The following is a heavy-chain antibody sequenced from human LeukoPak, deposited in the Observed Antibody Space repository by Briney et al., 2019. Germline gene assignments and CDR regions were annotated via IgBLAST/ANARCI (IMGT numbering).Heavy chain of an antibody. CDR2: IYPGDSDT. D-gene: IGHD4-17*01. V-gene: IGHV5-51*01. CDR1: GYSFTSYW. Sequence: GESLKISCKGSGYSFTSYWIGWVRQMPGKGLGWMGIIYPGDSDTRYSPSFQGQVTISADKSISTAYLQWSSLKASDTAMYYCARSVTTVTTTLDYWGQGTLVTVSS. J-gene: IGHJ4*02. CDR3: ARSVTTVTTTLDY.